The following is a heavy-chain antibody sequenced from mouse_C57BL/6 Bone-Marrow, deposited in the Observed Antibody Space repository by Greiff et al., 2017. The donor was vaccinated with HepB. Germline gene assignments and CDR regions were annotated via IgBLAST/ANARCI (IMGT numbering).Heavy chain of an antibody. V-gene: IGHV5-6*02. D-gene: IGHD4-1*01. CDR2: ISSGGSYT. Sequence: EVKLVESGGDLVKPGGSLKLSCAASGFTFSSYGMSWVRQTPDKRLEWVATISSGGSYTYYPDSVKGRFTISRDNAKNTLYLQMSSLKSEDTAMYYCASQTGPYYFDYWGQGTTLTVSS. CDR3: ASQTGPYYFDY. CDR1: GFTFSSYG. J-gene: IGHJ2*01.